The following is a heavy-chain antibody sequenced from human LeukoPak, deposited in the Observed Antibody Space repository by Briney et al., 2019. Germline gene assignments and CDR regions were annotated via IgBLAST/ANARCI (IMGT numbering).Heavy chain of an antibody. CDR3: ARERNLAAAGYLFES. CDR1: GGSIRNYF. V-gene: IGHV4-4*07. D-gene: IGHD6-13*01. J-gene: IGHJ4*02. CDR2: IYTSGSI. Sequence: SETLSLTCSVSGGSIRNYFWSWIRQPAGKGLEWIGRIYTSGSIDYKPSLRSRVTMSVDTSRNQFSLKLTSVTAADTAVYFCARERNLAAAGYLFESWGQGTLVTVSS.